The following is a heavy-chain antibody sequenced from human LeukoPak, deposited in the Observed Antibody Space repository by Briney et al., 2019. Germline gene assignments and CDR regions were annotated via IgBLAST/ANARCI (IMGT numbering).Heavy chain of an antibody. CDR1: EFTFSSYA. CDR3: AKAVYYYDSSGYYPFDY. J-gene: IGHJ4*02. D-gene: IGHD3-22*01. V-gene: IGHV3-23*01. Sequence: GGSLRLSCAASEFTFSSYAMSWVRQAPGKGLEWVSAISGSGGSTYYADSVKGRFTISRDNSKNTLYLQMNSLRAEDTAVYYCAKAVYYYDSSGYYPFDYWGQGTLVTVSS. CDR2: ISGSGGST.